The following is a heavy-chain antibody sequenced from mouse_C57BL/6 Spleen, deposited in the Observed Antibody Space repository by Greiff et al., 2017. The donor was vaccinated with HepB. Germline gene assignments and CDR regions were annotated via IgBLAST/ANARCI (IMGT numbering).Heavy chain of an antibody. Sequence: QVQLKQSGPELVKPGASVKISCKASGYAFSSSWMNWVKQRPGKGLEWIGRIYPGDGDTNYNGKFKGKATLTADKSSSTAYMQLSSLTSEDSAVYFCAFTTVVASDYWGQGTTLTVSS. J-gene: IGHJ2*01. CDR1: GYAFSSSW. CDR3: AFTTVVASDY. D-gene: IGHD1-1*01. V-gene: IGHV1-82*01. CDR2: IYPGDGDT.